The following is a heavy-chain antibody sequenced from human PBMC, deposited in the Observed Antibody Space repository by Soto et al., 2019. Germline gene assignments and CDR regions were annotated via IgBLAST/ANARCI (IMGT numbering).Heavy chain of an antibody. V-gene: IGHV4-61*01. CDR2: IYYSGST. D-gene: IGHD3-3*01. J-gene: IGHJ5*02. CDR1: GGSVSSGSYY. CDR3: ARDLVWDFWSGYYHWFDP. Sequence: QVQLQESGPGLVKPSETLSLTCTVSGGSVSSGSYYWSWIRQPPGKGLEWIGYIYYSGSTNYNPSLQSRVTISVDTSKNQFSLKLSSVTAADTAVYYCARDLVWDFWSGYYHWFDPWGQGTLVTVSS.